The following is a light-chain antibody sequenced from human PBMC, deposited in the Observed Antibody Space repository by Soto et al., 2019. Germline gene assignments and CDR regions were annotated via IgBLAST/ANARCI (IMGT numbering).Light chain of an antibody. CDR1: QSISSW. J-gene: IGKJ1*01. Sequence: IQMTQSRSTPSASVGDRVTITCRASQSISSWLAWYQQKPGKAPKLLIYDASSLESGVPSRFSGSGSGTEFTLTISSLQPDDFATYYCQQYNSYPTFGQGTKVDIK. CDR3: QQYNSYPT. CDR2: DAS. V-gene: IGKV1-5*01.